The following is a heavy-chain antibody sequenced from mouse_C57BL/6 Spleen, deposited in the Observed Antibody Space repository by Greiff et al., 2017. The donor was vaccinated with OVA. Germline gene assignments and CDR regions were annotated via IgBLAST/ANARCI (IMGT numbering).Heavy chain of an antibody. D-gene: IGHD1-2*01. CDR3: ARNRLYPWYFDV. CDR2: ISNLAYSI. Sequence: EVQGVESGGGLVQPGGSLKLSCAASGFTFSDYGMAWVRQAPRKGPEWVAFISNLAYSIYYADTVTGRFTISRENAKNTLYLEMSSLRSEDTAMYYCARNRLYPWYFDVWGTGTTVTVSS. J-gene: IGHJ1*03. CDR1: GFTFSDYG. V-gene: IGHV5-15*01.